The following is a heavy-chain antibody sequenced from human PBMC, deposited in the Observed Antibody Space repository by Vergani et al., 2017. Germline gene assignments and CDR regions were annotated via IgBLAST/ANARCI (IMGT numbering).Heavy chain of an antibody. J-gene: IGHJ6*03. V-gene: IGHV1-69*01. CDR3: ARGFPETTLREGCDF. D-gene: IGHD1-1*01. Sequence: QVQLVQSGAEVKKPASSVKVSCKASGGTFSSYAISWVRQAPGQGLELMGGIIPIFGTANYAQKCQGRVTSTADESTRTAYMELSRLRYEDTAVYYCARGFPETTLREGCDFGGKGPTVIVS. CDR1: GGTFSSYA. CDR2: IIPIFGTA.